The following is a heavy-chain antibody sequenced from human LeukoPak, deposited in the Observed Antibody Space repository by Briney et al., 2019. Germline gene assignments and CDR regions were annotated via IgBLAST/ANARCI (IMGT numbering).Heavy chain of an antibody. V-gene: IGHV3-11*01. Sequence: GGSLRLSCAAPGLTFGDSYMSWIRQAPGKGLGWVSYISSSGSTIYYADSVKGRFTISRDNAKNSLYLQMNSLRAEDTAVYYCAREVRAGFDYWGQGTLVTVSS. CDR1: GLTFGDSY. CDR3: AREVRAGFDY. D-gene: IGHD6-19*01. J-gene: IGHJ4*02. CDR2: ISSSGSTI.